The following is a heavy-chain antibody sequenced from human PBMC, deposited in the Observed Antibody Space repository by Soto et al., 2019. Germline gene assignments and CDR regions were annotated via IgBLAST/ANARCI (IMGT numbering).Heavy chain of an antibody. V-gene: IGHV3-13*01. CDR2: IGTAGDT. CDR3: ARDGDRQKKNYGMDV. Sequence: EVQLVESGGGLVQPGGSLRLSCAASGFTFSTYDMHWVRLATGKGLEWVSAIGTAGDTYYPGSVKGRFTISRENGKNSLYLQMNSLRAEDTAVYYCARDGDRQKKNYGMDVWGQGTAVTVSS. CDR1: GFTFSTYD. D-gene: IGHD3-10*01. J-gene: IGHJ6*02.